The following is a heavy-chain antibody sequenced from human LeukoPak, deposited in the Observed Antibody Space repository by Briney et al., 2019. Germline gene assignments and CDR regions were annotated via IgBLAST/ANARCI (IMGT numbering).Heavy chain of an antibody. CDR3: AREEGGNYFDA. Sequence: GGSLRLSCAASGFTFSSYEMNWVRQAPGKGLEWVSYIGSSGTTIYYADSVKGRFTISRDNAKNSLYLQMNSPRAEDTAVHYCAREEGGNYFDAWGQGTLVTVSS. V-gene: IGHV3-48*03. D-gene: IGHD1-26*01. CDR1: GFTFSSYE. J-gene: IGHJ4*02. CDR2: IGSSGTTI.